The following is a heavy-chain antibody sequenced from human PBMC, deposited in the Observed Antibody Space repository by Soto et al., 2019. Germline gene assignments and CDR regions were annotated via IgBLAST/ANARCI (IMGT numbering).Heavy chain of an antibody. CDR3: ARISRAGSGSYYYYYGMDV. CDR2: IDWDDDK. V-gene: IGHV2-70*01. Sequence: SGPTLVNPTQTLTLTCTFSGFSLSTSGMCVSWIRQPPGKALEWLALIDWDDDKYYSTSLKTRLTISKDTSKNQVVLTMTNMDPVYTATYYCARISRAGSGSYYYYYGMDVWGQGTTVTVSS. J-gene: IGHJ6*02. D-gene: IGHD1-26*01. CDR1: GFSLSTSGMC.